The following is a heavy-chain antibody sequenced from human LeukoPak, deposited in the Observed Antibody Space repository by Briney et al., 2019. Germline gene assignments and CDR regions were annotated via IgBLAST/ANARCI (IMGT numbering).Heavy chain of an antibody. CDR2: INHSGST. D-gene: IGHD2-15*01. V-gene: IGHV4-34*01. Sequence: SETLSLTCAVYGGSFSGYYWSWIRQPPGKGLEWIGEINHSGSTNYNPSLKSRVTISVDTSKSQFSLKLSSVTAADTAVYYCARGSLGYCSGGSCYRSYYYYYMDVWGKGTTVTVSS. CDR1: GGSFSGYY. J-gene: IGHJ6*03. CDR3: ARGSLGYCSGGSCYRSYYYYYMDV.